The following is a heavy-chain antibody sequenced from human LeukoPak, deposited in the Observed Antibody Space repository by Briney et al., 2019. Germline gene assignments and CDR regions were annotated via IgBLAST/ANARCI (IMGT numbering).Heavy chain of an antibody. CDR1: GFTFSSYE. J-gene: IGHJ4*02. D-gene: IGHD2-2*01. CDR3: ARTRYYSGTQNNFDN. CDR2: ISSSGSTI. V-gene: IGHV3-48*03. Sequence: PGGSLSLSCAASGFTFSSYEMNWVRQAPGKGLEWVSYISSSGSTIYYADSVKGRFTISRDNAKNSLYLQMNSLRAEDTAVYYCARTRYYSGTQNNFDNWGQGTLVTVSS.